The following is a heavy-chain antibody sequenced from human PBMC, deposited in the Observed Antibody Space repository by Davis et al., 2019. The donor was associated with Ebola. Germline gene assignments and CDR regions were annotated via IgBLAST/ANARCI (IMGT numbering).Heavy chain of an antibody. D-gene: IGHD2-2*01. V-gene: IGHV3-74*01. J-gene: IGHJ4*02. CDR2: ISSDGSEA. Sequence: LSLTCAASGFTFSSYWMHWVRQAPGKGLVWLSRISSDGSEAHYADSVRGRFTISRDNGKNTLYLQMNSLRFEDTAVYYCARLPLGQPDDWGQGSLVTVS. CDR1: GFTFSSYW. CDR3: ARLPLGQPDD.